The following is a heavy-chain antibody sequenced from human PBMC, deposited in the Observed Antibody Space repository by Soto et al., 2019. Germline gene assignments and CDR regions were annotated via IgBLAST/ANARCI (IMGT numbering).Heavy chain of an antibody. CDR1: GASISSSSYY. V-gene: IGHV4-39*01. D-gene: IGHD6-13*01. Sequence: QLQLQESGPGLVKPSETLSLTCTVSGASISSSSYYWGWIRQPPGKGLEWIGIIYYSGSTYYNPSLKSRVTISVDTSKNQFSLKLSSVTAADTAVFYCARQVAADNWFDPWGQGTLVTVSS. CDR2: IYYSGST. J-gene: IGHJ5*02. CDR3: ARQVAADNWFDP.